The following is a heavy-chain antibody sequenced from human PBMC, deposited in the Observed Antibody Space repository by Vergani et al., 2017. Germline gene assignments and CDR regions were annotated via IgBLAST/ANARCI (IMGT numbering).Heavy chain of an antibody. CDR1: GYSFTSYW. D-gene: IGHD3-16*01. J-gene: IGHJ4*02. CDR3: ARLPRGGRARGRGYYFDY. V-gene: IGHV5-51*01. Sequence: EVQLVQSGAEVKKPGESLKISCKGSGYSFTSYWIGWVRQMPGKGLEWMGIIYPGDSDTRYSPSFQGQVTVSAEKSISTAYLQGSSLKASDTAMYYCARLPRGGRARGRGYYFDYWGQGTLVTVSS. CDR2: IYPGDSDT.